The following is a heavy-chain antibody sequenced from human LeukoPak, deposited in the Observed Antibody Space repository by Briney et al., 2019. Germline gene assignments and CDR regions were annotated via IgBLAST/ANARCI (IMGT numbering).Heavy chain of an antibody. D-gene: IGHD2-2*01. CDR2: IIPIFGTA. V-gene: IGHV1-69*13. J-gene: IGHJ5*02. CDR1: GGTLSRYA. CDR3: ARVVTPRYCSTPSCYWKGWFDP. Sequence: SVKVSCKASGGTLSRYAISWVRQAPGQGLEWMGGIIPIFGTANYAQKFQGRVTITADESTGTAYMELSSLRSDDTAVYNCARVVTPRYCSTPSCYWKGWFDPWGQGTLVTVSS.